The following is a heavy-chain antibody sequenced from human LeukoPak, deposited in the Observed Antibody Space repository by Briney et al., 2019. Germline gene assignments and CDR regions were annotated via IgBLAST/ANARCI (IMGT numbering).Heavy chain of an antibody. D-gene: IGHD5/OR15-5a*01. CDR2: IWYDGNNK. CDR3: ARDGSPSSRAGDY. Sequence: GGSLRLSCVASGFNFSTYGMHWVRQAPGKGLEWVATIWYDGNNKYYADAVRGRLIISRDNSKNPLSLQLNSLRAEDTAVYYCARDGSPSSRAGDYWGQGTLVTVSS. J-gene: IGHJ4*02. CDR1: GFNFSTYG. V-gene: IGHV3-33*01.